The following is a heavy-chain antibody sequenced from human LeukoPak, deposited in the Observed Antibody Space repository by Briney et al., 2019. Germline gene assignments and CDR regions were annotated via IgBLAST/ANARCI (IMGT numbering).Heavy chain of an antibody. CDR3: AKTAYCTGGLCYSNFDY. Sequence: ASVKVSCKASGYTFTGYYMHWVRQAPGQGLEWMGWINPYSGGTNCAQKFQGRVTMTRDTSINSAYMELSRLTSDDAAVYYCAKTAYCTGGLCYSNFDYWGQGTLVTVSS. J-gene: IGHJ4*02. D-gene: IGHD2-15*01. CDR1: GYTFTGYY. CDR2: INPYSGGT. V-gene: IGHV1-2*02.